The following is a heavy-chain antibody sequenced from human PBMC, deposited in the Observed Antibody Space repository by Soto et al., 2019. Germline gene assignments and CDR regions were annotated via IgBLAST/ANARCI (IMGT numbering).Heavy chain of an antibody. CDR1: GFTFSKYA. CDR2: ISGSGDST. Sequence: EVQLLESGGGLVQPGGSLRLSCVASGFTFSKYAMNWVRQTPEKGLEWVSAISGSGDSTYYADSVKGRFTISRDNSKNTLYLQMNSLRAEDTAVYYCAKDLSPSSGTYYGYFDYWGQGTLVTVSS. D-gene: IGHD1-26*01. J-gene: IGHJ4*02. CDR3: AKDLSPSSGTYYGYFDY. V-gene: IGHV3-23*01.